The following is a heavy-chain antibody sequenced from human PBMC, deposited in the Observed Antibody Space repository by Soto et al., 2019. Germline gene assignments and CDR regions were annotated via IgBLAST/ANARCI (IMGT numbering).Heavy chain of an antibody. D-gene: IGHD3-3*01. CDR2: ISSSSSTI. CDR1: GFTFSSYS. V-gene: IGHV3-48*02. Sequence: EVQLVESGGGLVQPGGSLRLSCAASGFTFSSYSMNWVRQAPGKGLEWVSYISSSSSTIYYADSVKGRFTISSDNAKNSLDLQMNSLRDEDTAVYYCARDARLYYDFWSGYYTYYYYYGMDVWGQGTTVTGSS. CDR3: ARDARLYYDFWSGYYTYYYYYGMDV. J-gene: IGHJ6*02.